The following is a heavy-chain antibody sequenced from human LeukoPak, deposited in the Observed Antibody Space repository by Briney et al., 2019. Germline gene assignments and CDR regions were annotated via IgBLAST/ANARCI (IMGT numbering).Heavy chain of an antibody. J-gene: IGHJ5*02. CDR2: IYYSGST. Sequence: SGTLSLTCAVSGDSISSSYYWSWIRQPPGKGLEWIGYIYYSGSTNYNPSLKSRVTISVDTSKNQFSLKLSSVTAADTAVYYCARRGYDILTGYFMSGNWFDPWGQGTLVTVSS. D-gene: IGHD3-9*01. CDR3: ARRGYDILTGYFMSGNWFDP. V-gene: IGHV4-59*08. CDR1: GDSISSSYY.